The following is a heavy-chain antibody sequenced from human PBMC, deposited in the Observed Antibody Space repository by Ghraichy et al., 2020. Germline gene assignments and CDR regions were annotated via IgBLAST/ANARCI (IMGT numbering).Heavy chain of an antibody. J-gene: IGHJ3*02. Sequence: TLSLTCSVSSVSISNYYWTWIRRPPGKGLEWIGNILYSGNTHYNPSLQSRLTISTDVSKSQFSLNLHSVTAADTAVYYCARLDIVFIPTAMWAFDIWDQGTMVIVSS. CDR3: ARLDIVFIPTAMWAFDI. CDR1: SVSISNYY. V-gene: IGHV4-59*01. D-gene: IGHD2-2*03. CDR2: ILYSGNT.